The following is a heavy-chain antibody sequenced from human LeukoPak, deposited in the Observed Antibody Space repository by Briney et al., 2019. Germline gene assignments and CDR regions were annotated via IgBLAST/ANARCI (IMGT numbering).Heavy chain of an antibody. J-gene: IGHJ4*02. CDR1: GFTFSSYA. V-gene: IGHV3-23*01. D-gene: IGHD3-3*01. CDR3: AKASPNYDFWSGHLYYFDY. CDR2: ISGSGGST. Sequence: GGSLRLSCAASGFTFSSYAMSWVRQAPGKGLEWVSAISGSGGSTYYADSVKGRFTISRDNSKNTLYLQMNSLRAEDTAVYYCAKASPNYDFWSGHLYYFDYWGRGTPVTVSS.